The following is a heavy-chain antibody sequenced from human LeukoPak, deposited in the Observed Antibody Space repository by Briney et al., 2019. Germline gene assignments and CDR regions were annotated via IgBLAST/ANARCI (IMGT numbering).Heavy chain of an antibody. CDR2: ISAYNGNT. V-gene: IGHV1-18*01. CDR1: GYTFTSYG. Sequence: GASEKVSCKASGYTFTSYGISWVRQAPGQGLEWMGWISAYNGNTKYAQKLQDRVTMTTDTSTTTAYMEVRSLTSDDTAVYYCARGSAMAQKQLVRHFDSWGQGTLVIVSS. D-gene: IGHD6-6*01. CDR3: ARGSAMAQKQLVRHFDS. J-gene: IGHJ4*02.